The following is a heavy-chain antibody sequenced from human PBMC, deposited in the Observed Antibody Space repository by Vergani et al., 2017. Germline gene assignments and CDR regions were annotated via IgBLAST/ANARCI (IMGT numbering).Heavy chain of an antibody. Sequence: QLQLQQRGAGLLKPSETLSLTCAAYGGSFSGYYWSWIRQPPGKGLEWIGEINHSESTNYNPSLKSRVTISVDTSKNQFSLKLSSVTAADTAVYFCARGLKSSPHVVGATVRWFDPWDRVPLVAVSS. CDR3: ARGLKSSPHVVGATVRWFDP. CDR1: GGSFSGYY. D-gene: IGHD1-26*01. CDR2: INHSEST. J-gene: IGHJ5*02. V-gene: IGHV4-34*01.